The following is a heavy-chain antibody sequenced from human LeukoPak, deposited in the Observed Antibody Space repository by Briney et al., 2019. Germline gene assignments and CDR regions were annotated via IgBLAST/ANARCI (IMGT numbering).Heavy chain of an antibody. V-gene: IGHV3-23*01. CDR3: AKDIRWATSSSSGCLIHQH. J-gene: IGHJ1*01. D-gene: IGHD6-19*01. CDR1: GFTFSYYT. CDR2: VTGSGDTT. Sequence: GSLRLSCAGSGFTFSYYTMSWVRQAPGKGLEWVSTVTGSGDTTYHADSVKGRFTISRDNSKNTLYLLMNSLRAEDTAIYYCAKDIRWATSSSSGCLIHQHWGQGTLVTVSS.